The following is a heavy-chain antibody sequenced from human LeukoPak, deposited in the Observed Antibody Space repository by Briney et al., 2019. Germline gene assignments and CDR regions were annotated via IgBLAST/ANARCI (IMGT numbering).Heavy chain of an antibody. CDR1: GYTFTSYG. V-gene: IGHV1-18*01. D-gene: IGHD6-13*01. CDR3: ARYPQLYSSSWYYFDY. Sequence: ASVKVSCKASGYTFTSYGISWVRQAPGQGLEWMGWISAYNGNTNYAQKLQGRVTITTDESTSTAYMELSSLRSEDTAVYYCARYPQLYSSSWYYFDYWGQGTLVTVSS. J-gene: IGHJ4*02. CDR2: ISAYNGNT.